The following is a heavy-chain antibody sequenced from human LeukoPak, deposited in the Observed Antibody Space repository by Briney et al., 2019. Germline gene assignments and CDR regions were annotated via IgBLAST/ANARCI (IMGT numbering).Heavy chain of an antibody. J-gene: IGHJ4*02. CDR2: IHYSGST. D-gene: IGHD7-27*01. V-gene: IGHV4-38-2*01. CDR3: ARGFRGDNFDY. Sequence: SETLSLTCAVSGYSISSAFYWGWIRQPPGKGLEWIGTIHYSGSTSYNPSLKSRVTTSVDTSKNQFSLKLRSVTVADTAVYYCARGFRGDNFDYWGQGTLVTVSS. CDR1: GYSISSAFY.